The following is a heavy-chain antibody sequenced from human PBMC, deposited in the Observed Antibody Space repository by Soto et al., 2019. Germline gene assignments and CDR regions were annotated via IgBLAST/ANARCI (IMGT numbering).Heavy chain of an antibody. Sequence: GGSLRLSCAASGFTFSSYGMHWVRQAPGKGLEWVAVISYDGSNKYYADSVKGRFTISRDNSKNTLYLQMNSLRAEDTAVYYCAKNEGSRHYYGDAFDIWGQGTMVTVSS. CDR2: ISYDGSNK. J-gene: IGHJ3*02. CDR3: AKNEGSRHYYGDAFDI. D-gene: IGHD1-26*01. V-gene: IGHV3-30*18. CDR1: GFTFSSYG.